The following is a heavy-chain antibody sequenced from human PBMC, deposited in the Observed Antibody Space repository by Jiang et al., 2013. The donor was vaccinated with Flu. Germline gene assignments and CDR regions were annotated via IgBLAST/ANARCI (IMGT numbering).Heavy chain of an antibody. D-gene: IGHD2-21*02. CDR2: IYDNGRA. CDR1: GGPIISGDYF. J-gene: IGHJ5*02. V-gene: IGHV4-30-4*08. CDR3: ARGSVVVTAIDGWFDP. Sequence: GPGLVKPLQTLSLTCTVSGGPIISGDYFWTWIRQPPGKGLEWIGYIYDNGRAYYSPSLKSRITISIDTARNHFSLTLTSVTAADTAVYYCARGSVVVTAIDGWFDPWGQGTLVTVSS.